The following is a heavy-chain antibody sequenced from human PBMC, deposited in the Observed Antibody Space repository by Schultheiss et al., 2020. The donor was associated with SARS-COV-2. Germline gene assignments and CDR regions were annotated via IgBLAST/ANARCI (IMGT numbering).Heavy chain of an antibody. CDR2: ISSSSSSI. D-gene: IGHD2-21*02. J-gene: IGHJ4*02. V-gene: IGHV3-11*01. CDR1: GFTFSDYY. CDR3: VRGPYCGGDCPSGAGGY. Sequence: GESLKISCAASGFTFSDYYMSWIRQAPGKGLEWVSYISSSSSSIYYADSVKGRFTISRDNAKNSLYLQVNSLRAEDMTVYYCVRGPYCGGDCPSGAGGYWGQGTLVTVSS.